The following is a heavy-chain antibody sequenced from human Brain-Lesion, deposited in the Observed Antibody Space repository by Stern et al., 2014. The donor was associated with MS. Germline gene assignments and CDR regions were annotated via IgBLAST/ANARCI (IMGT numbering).Heavy chain of an antibody. D-gene: IGHD2-2*01. V-gene: IGHV4-61*02. CDR1: GGSISSGGYY. Sequence: QLQLQESGPGLVKPSQTLSLSCTVSGGSISSGGYYWSWIRQPAGQGLEWIGRIFNSGSTSYNPSLKRRVTISIDPSKNQFSLRRNSMTAADTAVYYCARGRVVPGFQYYATDVWGQGTTVIVSS. J-gene: IGHJ6*02. CDR3: ARGRVVPGFQYYATDV. CDR2: IFNSGST.